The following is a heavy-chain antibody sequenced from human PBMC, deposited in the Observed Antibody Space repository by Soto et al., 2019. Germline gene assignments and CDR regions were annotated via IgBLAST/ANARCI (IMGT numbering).Heavy chain of an antibody. Sequence: QVQLVQSGAEVKKPGSSVKVSCKASGGTFSSYTISWVRQAPGQGLEWMGRIIPILGIANYAQKFQGRVTITADKSTSTAYMELRSLRFEDTAVYYCARVGPRDYYGSGSYSHFDYWGQGTLVTVSS. CDR3: ARVGPRDYYGSGSYSHFDY. D-gene: IGHD3-10*01. CDR1: GGTFSSYT. J-gene: IGHJ4*02. CDR2: IIPILGIA. V-gene: IGHV1-69*02.